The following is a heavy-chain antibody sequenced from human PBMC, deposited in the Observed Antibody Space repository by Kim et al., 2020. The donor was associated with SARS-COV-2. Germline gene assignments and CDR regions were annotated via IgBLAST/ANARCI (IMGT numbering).Heavy chain of an antibody. D-gene: IGHD2-15*01. Sequence: SVKVSCKASGGTFSSYAISWVRQAPGQGLEWMGGIIPIFGTANYAQKFQGRVTITADESTSTAYMELSSLRSEDTAVYYCAGEVYCSGGSCYPRGWFDPWGQGTLVTVSS. CDR3: AGEVYCSGGSCYPRGWFDP. CDR2: IIPIFGTA. V-gene: IGHV1-69*13. CDR1: GGTFSSYA. J-gene: IGHJ5*02.